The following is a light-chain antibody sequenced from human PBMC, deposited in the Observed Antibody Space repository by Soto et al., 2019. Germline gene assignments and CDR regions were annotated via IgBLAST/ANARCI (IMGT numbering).Light chain of an antibody. CDR3: HQYYTTPQT. V-gene: IGKV4-1*01. Sequence: TQSPSSLAVSLGERATVNCRSSQSGLDNSTNKSYLAWYQKKPGHPPKLLVHWASVREAGVPDRFSGGGSWTDFTLTISSLQAEDVAVYYCHQYYTTPQTFGQGTQLEIK. CDR2: WAS. J-gene: IGKJ2*01. CDR1: QSGLDNSTNKSY.